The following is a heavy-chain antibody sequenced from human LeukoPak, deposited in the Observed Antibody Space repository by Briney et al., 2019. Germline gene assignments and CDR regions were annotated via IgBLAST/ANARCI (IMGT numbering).Heavy chain of an antibody. CDR2: INHSGST. D-gene: IGHD2-15*01. V-gene: IGHV4-34*01. Sequence: SETLSLTCAVYDGSFSGYYWSWIRQPPGKGLEWIGEINHSGSTNYNPSLKSRVTISVDTSKNQFSLKLSSVTAADTAVYYCARVGYCSGGSCFLREYYFDYWGQGTLVTVSS. J-gene: IGHJ4*02. CDR1: DGSFSGYY. CDR3: ARVGYCSGGSCFLREYYFDY.